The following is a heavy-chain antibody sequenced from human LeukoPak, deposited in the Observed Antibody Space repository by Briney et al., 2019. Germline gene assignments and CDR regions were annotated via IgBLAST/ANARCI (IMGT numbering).Heavy chain of an antibody. CDR1: DDSISSSTYY. CDR2: INHSGST. CDR3: ARSGGGAAAGPYYFDY. D-gene: IGHD6-13*01. Sequence: SETLSLACIISDDSISSSTYYWSWIRQPPGKGLEWIGEINHSGSTNYNPSLKSRVTISVDTSKNQFSLKLSSVTAADTAVYYCARSGGGAAAGPYYFDYWGQGTLVTVSS. V-gene: IGHV4-39*07. J-gene: IGHJ4*02.